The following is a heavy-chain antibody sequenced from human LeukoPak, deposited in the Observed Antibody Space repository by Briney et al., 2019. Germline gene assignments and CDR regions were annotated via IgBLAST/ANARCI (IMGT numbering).Heavy chain of an antibody. J-gene: IGHJ5*02. CDR1: GGSISSYY. Sequence: PSETLSLTCTVSGGSISSYYWSWIRQPPGKGLEWIGEINHSGSTNYNPPLKSRVTISVDTSKNQFSLKLSSVTAADTAVYYCARRVGIAARPGLDPWGQGTLVTVSS. V-gene: IGHV4-34*01. D-gene: IGHD6-6*01. CDR2: INHSGST. CDR3: ARRVGIAARPGLDP.